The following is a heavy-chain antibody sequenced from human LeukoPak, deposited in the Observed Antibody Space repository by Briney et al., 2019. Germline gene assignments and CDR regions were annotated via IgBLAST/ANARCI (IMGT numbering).Heavy chain of an antibody. D-gene: IGHD3-10*01. V-gene: IGHV4-30-4*01. J-gene: IGHJ4*02. CDR1: GGSISSGDYY. CDR2: IYYSGST. CDR3: VSGSYYRPEYYFDY. Sequence: SQTLSLTCTVSGGSISSGDYYWSWIRQPPGKGLEWIGYIYYSGSTYYNPSLKSRVTISVYTSKNQFSLKLSSVTAADTAVYYCVSGSYYRPEYYFDYWGQGTLVTVSS.